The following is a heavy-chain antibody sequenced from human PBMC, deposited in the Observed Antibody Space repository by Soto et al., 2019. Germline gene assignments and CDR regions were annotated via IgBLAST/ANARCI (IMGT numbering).Heavy chain of an antibody. Sequence: PAPTLTLTCSFSGFPLRHIGVGVAWIRQPPGKALEWLELIYWNDDKRYSTYLKSRLTITKETSKSRVVLTMTNMDTVNTATYYCAQRHRAMAFDYWGQGTGVSV. CDR2: IYWNDDK. CDR1: GFPLRHIGVG. V-gene: IGHV2-5*01. D-gene: IGHD5-18*01. CDR3: AQRHRAMAFDY. J-gene: IGHJ4*02.